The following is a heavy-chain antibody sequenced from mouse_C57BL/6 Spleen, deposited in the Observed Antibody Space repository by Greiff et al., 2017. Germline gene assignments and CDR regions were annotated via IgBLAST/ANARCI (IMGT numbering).Heavy chain of an antibody. D-gene: IGHD2-1*01. CDR2: IRNKANGYTT. V-gene: IGHV7-3*01. Sequence: EVQVVESGGGLVQPGGSLSLSCAASGFTFTDYYMSWVRQPPGKALEWLGFIRNKANGYTTEYSASVKGRFTISRDNSQSILYLQMNALRAEDSATYYWARYFYYGNYGYAMDYWGQGTSVTVSS. J-gene: IGHJ4*01. CDR1: GFTFTDYY. CDR3: ARYFYYGNYGYAMDY.